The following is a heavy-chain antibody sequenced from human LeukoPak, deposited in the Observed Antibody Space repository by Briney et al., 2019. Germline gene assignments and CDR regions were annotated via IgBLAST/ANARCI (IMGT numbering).Heavy chain of an antibody. Sequence: GGSLRLSCAASGFIFSSYAMHWVRQAPGKGPEWVALIWFDGSNTYYAESVGGRFTISRDNSKNTLYLQMNSLRAEDTAVYSCARGLGYSYGYGIDYWGQGTLVIASS. CDR3: ARGLGYSYGYGIDY. CDR2: IWFDGSNT. CDR1: GFIFSSYA. J-gene: IGHJ4*02. D-gene: IGHD5-18*01. V-gene: IGHV3-33*01.